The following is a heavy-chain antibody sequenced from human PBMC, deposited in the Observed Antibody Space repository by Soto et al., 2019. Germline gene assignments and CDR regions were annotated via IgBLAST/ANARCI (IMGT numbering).Heavy chain of an antibody. CDR2: IIPICGTA. V-gene: IGHV1-69*01. CDR1: GGTFSSYA. D-gene: IGHD3-3*01. Sequence: QVQLVQSGAEVKKPGSSVKVSCKASGGTFSSYAISWVRQAPGQGLEWMGGIIPICGTANYAQKFQGRVTITAEESTSTAYMELSSLRSEDTAVYYCARSYDFWSGHMGEFFAYWGQGTLVTVSS. J-gene: IGHJ4*02. CDR3: ARSYDFWSGHMGEFFAY.